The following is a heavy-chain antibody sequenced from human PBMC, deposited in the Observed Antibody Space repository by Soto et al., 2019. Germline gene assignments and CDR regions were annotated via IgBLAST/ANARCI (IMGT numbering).Heavy chain of an antibody. CDR3: ASFDGTLVRGGRSSPYEMEV. Sequence: QVLLVQSGPEVKKPGSSVKVACQASGGTFNNYAINCVRQAPEKGLEWMGGIIPTFGTGNNAQKFQGRVTITAEKYTTTAYMGLNSLRSEDTAIYYCASFDGTLVRGGRSSPYEMEVWGQRTTVIVS. J-gene: IGHJ6*02. CDR1: GGTFNNYA. CDR2: IIPTFGTG. V-gene: IGHV1-69*06. D-gene: IGHD3-10*01.